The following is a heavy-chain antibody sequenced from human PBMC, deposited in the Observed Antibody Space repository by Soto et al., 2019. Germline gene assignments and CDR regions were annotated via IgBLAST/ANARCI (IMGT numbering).Heavy chain of an antibody. D-gene: IGHD3-10*01. CDR1: GGSCSGYY. V-gene: IGHV4-34*01. Sequence: ASETLCLSCAVHGGSCSGYYWSWIRQPPVKGLEWIGYINHSGSTNYNPSLKSRVTMSVDTSKNQLSLKLRSVTAADTAVYYCARAFRGGAYWGQGTLVPVSS. J-gene: IGHJ4*02. CDR2: INHSGST. CDR3: ARAFRGGAY.